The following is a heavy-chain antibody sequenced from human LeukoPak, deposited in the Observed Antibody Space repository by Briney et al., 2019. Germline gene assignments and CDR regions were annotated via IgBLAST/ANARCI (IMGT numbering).Heavy chain of an antibody. J-gene: IGHJ5*02. V-gene: IGHV3-30-3*01. CDR3: ARGKYCSGGACYSPFDL. Sequence: PGRSLRLSCATSGFTFSSYSIHWVRQAPGKGLEWVAVMSYDGTNNYYADSVKGRFTISRDNSRNTLFLQMNSLRSEDTAVYYCARGKYCSGGACYSPFDLWGQGTLVTVST. D-gene: IGHD2-15*01. CDR1: GFTFSSYS. CDR2: MSYDGTNN.